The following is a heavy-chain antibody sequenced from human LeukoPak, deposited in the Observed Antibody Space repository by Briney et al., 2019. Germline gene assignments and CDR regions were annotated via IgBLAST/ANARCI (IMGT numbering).Heavy chain of an antibody. D-gene: IGHD2-8*01. V-gene: IGHV4-30-2*01. J-gene: IGHJ3*02. CDR1: GGSISSGGYY. CDR3: ASLHCTNGVCYTWGFDAFDI. Sequence: SQTLSLTCTVSGGSISSGGYYWSWIRQPPGKGLEWIGYIYRSGSTYYNPSLKSRVTISVDRSKNQFSLKLSSVTAADTAVYYCASLHCTNGVCYTWGFDAFDIWGRGTMVTVSS. CDR2: IYRSGST.